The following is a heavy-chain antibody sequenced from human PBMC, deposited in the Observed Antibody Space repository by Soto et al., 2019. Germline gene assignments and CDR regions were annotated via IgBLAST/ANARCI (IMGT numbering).Heavy chain of an antibody. V-gene: IGHV3-73*01. CDR1: GFTFSGSA. D-gene: IGHD3-22*01. Sequence: GGSLRLSCAASGFTFSGSAMHWVRQASGKGLEWVGRIRSKANSYATAYAASVKGRFTISRDDSKNTAYLQMNSLKTEDKAVYYCTRPNGYVSDYYYGMDVWGQGTTVTVS. J-gene: IGHJ6*02. CDR3: TRPNGYVSDYYYGMDV. CDR2: IRSKANSYAT.